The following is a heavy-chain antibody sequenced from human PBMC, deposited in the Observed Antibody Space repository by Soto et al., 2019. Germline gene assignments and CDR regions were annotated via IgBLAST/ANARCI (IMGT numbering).Heavy chain of an antibody. Sequence: ASVKVSCKASGYTFTSYGISWVRQAPGQGLEWMGWISAYNGNTNYAQKLQGRVTMTTDTSTSTAYMELRSLRSDDTAVYYCASEQSVGSSTRNWFDPWGQGTLVNVSS. CDR3: ASEQSVGSSTRNWFDP. CDR1: GYTFTSYG. V-gene: IGHV1-18*01. CDR2: ISAYNGNT. D-gene: IGHD2-2*01. J-gene: IGHJ5*02.